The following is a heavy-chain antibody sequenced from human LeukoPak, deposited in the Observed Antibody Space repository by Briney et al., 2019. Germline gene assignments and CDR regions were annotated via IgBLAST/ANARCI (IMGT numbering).Heavy chain of an antibody. CDR3: ARVARNMVRGVIIAYFDY. D-gene: IGHD3-10*01. CDR1: GFTFSSYA. Sequence: PGGSLRLSCAASGFTFSSYAMSWVRQAPGKGLEWVSAISGSGGSTYYADSVKGRFTISRDNAKNSLYLQMNSLRAEDTAVYYCARVARNMVRGVIIAYFDYWGQGTLVTVSS. CDR2: ISGSGGST. V-gene: IGHV3-23*01. J-gene: IGHJ4*02.